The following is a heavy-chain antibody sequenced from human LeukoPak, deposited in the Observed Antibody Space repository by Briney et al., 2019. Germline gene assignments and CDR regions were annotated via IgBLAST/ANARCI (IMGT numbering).Heavy chain of an antibody. CDR2: IWYDGSNK. D-gene: IGHD3-22*01. CDR3: ARAQLNYDSSGYYSDPFDY. J-gene: IGHJ4*02. Sequence: GGSLILSCAASGFPFSSYGMHWVRPAPGKGLEWVAVIWYDGSNKYYADSVKGRFTISRDNSKNTLYLQMNSLRAEDTAVYYCARAQLNYDSSGYYSDPFDYWGQGTLVTVSS. CDR1: GFPFSSYG. V-gene: IGHV3-33*01.